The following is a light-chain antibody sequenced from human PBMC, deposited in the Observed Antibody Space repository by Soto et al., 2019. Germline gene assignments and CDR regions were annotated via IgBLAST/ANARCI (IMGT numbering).Light chain of an antibody. CDR2: GAS. CDR1: QSVSNNY. CDR3: QQGSDWLWT. Sequence: EIGLTQSPGTVSLSPGERATLSCRASQSVSNNYLAWYQQKPGQAPRLLIYGASNRATGIPARFSGSGSGTDFTLTISSLQPEDFAVYYCQQGSDWLWTFGHGTQVDIK. V-gene: IGKV3-11*01. J-gene: IGKJ1*01.